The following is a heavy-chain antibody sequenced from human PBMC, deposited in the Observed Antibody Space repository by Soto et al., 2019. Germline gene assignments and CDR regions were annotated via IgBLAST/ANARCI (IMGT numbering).Heavy chain of an antibody. V-gene: IGHV3-23*01. J-gene: IGHJ3*01. CDR3: AKPKYSSSWDDAFNV. Sequence: GGSLRLSCEASGFTFSSYAMIWVRQAPGKGLEWVAAIRGGGDRTYYGESVRGRFTISRDNSKNTLDLQMDSLRVEDTAVYFCAKPKYSSSWDDAFNVWGPGTKVTVSS. CDR2: IRGGGDRT. D-gene: IGHD2-2*01. CDR1: GFTFSSYA.